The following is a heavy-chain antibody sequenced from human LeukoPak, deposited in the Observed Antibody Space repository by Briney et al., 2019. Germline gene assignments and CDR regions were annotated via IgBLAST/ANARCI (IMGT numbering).Heavy chain of an antibody. Sequence: GESLKISCKGSGYSFTSYWIGWVRQMPGKGLEGMVIIYPGDSDTRYSPSFQGQVTISADKSISTAYLQWSSLKASDTAMYYCARLAAADYSSGWPYYFDYWGQGTLVTVSS. CDR2: IYPGDSDT. J-gene: IGHJ4*02. D-gene: IGHD6-19*01. CDR3: ARLAAADYSSGWPYYFDY. CDR1: GYSFTSYW. V-gene: IGHV5-51*01.